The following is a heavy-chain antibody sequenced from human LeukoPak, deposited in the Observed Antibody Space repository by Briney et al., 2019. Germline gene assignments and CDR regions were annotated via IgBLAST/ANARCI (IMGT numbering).Heavy chain of an antibody. V-gene: IGHV3-49*04. CDR1: GFTFGDYA. J-gene: IGHJ4*02. Sequence: GRSLRLSCTASGFTFGDYAMSWVRQAPGKGLEWVGFIRSKAYGGTTEYAASVKGRFTISRDDSKSIAYLQMNSLKTEDTAVYYWTRDRYYYDSSGYYYPDYWGQGTLVTVSS. D-gene: IGHD3-22*01. CDR3: TRDRYYYDSSGYYYPDY. CDR2: IRSKAYGGTT.